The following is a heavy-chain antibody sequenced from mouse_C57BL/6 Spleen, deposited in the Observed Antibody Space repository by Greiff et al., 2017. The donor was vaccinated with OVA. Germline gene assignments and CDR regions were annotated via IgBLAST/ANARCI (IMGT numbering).Heavy chain of an antibody. D-gene: IGHD1-1*01. CDR1: GYTFTSYW. CDR2: IDPSDSST. Sequence: VQLQQPGAELVMPGASVKLSCKASGYTFTSYWMHWVKQRPGQGLEWIGEIDPSDSSTNYNQKFKGKSTLTVDKSSSTAYMQLSSLTSEDSAVYYCARRGDTTVVAFDYWGQGTTLTVSS. CDR3: ARRGDTTVVAFDY. V-gene: IGHV1-69*01. J-gene: IGHJ2*01.